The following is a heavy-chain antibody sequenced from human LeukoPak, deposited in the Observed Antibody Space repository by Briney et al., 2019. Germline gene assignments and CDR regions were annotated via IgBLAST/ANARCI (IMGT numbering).Heavy chain of an antibody. CDR3: ARDKGDYDSSGYFHWFDP. CDR1: GGTFSSYA. D-gene: IGHD3-22*01. Sequence: SVKVSCKASGGTFSSYAISWVRQAPGQGLEWMGRIIPIFGTANYAQKFQGRVTITTDESTSTAYMELSSLRSEDTAVYYCARDKGDYDSSGYFHWFDPWGQGTLVTVSP. CDR2: IIPIFGTA. V-gene: IGHV1-69*05. J-gene: IGHJ5*02.